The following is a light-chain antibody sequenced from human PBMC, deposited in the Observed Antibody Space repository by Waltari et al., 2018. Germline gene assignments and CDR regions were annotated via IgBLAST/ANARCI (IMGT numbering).Light chain of an antibody. CDR2: RAS. J-gene: IGKJ2*01. V-gene: IGKV1-5*03. Sequence: DIQMTQSPSTLSASVGDSVSISCRTSQDINNWLAWYQQKPEQAPHLLIYRASVLETGVPSRFSGSGSGTEFTLTISGLQPDDFATYYCQQHHNSPYTFGQGTKLDI. CDR3: QQHHNSPYT. CDR1: QDINNW.